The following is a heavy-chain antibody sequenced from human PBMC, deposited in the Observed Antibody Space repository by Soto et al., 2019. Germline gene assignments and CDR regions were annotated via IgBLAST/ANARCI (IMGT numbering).Heavy chain of an antibody. V-gene: IGHV3-21*01. CDR2: ISSSSSYI. J-gene: IGHJ6*03. CDR3: ARLVKRSQLGRDYYYYYMDV. CDR1: GFTFSSYS. Sequence: PGESLKISCAASGFTFSSYSMNWVRQAPGKGLEWVSSISSSSSYIYYADSVKGRFTISRDNAKNSLYLQMNSLRAEDTAVYYCARLVKRSQLGRDYYYYYMDVWGKGTTVTVSS. D-gene: IGHD7-27*01.